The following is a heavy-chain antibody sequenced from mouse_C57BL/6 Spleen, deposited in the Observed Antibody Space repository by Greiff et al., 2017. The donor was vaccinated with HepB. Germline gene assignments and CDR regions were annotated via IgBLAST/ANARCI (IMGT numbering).Heavy chain of an antibody. CDR3: ASPYYCSSYHDY. D-gene: IGHD1-1*01. CDR1: GYTFTSYW. CDR2: IYPGSGST. J-gene: IGHJ2*01. V-gene: IGHV1-55*01. Sequence: QVQLQQSGAELVKPGASVKMSCKASGYTFTSYWITWVKQRPGQGLEWIGDIYPGSGSTNYNEKFKSKATLTVDTSSSTAYMQLSSLTSEDSAVYYCASPYYCSSYHDYWGQGTTLTVSS.